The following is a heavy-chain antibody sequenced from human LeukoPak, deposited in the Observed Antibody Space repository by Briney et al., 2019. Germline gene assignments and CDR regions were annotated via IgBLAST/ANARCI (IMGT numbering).Heavy chain of an antibody. J-gene: IGHJ5*02. CDR1: GFIFEEYT. CDR3: AKDLTYESSGSVIDT. CDR2: VNWHGTT. D-gene: IGHD3-22*01. V-gene: IGHV3-43*01. Sequence: GGSLRLSCAASGFIFEEYTMHWVRQVPGKTLDWVSLVNWHGTTYYADSLKGRFTISRDNSKISLYLQMDSLRTEDTAFYYCAKDLTYESSGSVIDTWGLGTLVTVS.